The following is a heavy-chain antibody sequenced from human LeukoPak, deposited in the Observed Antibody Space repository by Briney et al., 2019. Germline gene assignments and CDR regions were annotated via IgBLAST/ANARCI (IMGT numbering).Heavy chain of an antibody. J-gene: IGHJ4*02. CDR3: ARDLGLAVASSWGGLDY. CDR1: GFTFRRSA. D-gene: IGHD6-19*01. Sequence: PGRSLRLSCTASGFTFRRSAMHWVRQAPDKGLEWVAVISYDGVNTYYADSVKGRFTTSRDNSKNTVFLQMSSLRHEDTAVYFCARDLGLAVASSWGGLDYWGQGTLVTVSS. CDR2: ISYDGVNT. V-gene: IGHV3-30*04.